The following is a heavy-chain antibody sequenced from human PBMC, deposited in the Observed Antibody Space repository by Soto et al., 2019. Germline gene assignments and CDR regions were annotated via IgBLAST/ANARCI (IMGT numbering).Heavy chain of an antibody. CDR3: ANSGGSWYYFDY. CDR2: IYYSGST. CDR1: GGSISSYY. Sequence: SETLSLTCTVSGGSISSYYWSWIRQPPGKGLEWIGYIYYSGSTNYNPSLKSRVTISVDTSKNQFSLKLSSVTAADTAVYYWANSGGSWYYFDYWGQGTLVTVSS. V-gene: IGHV4-59*08. D-gene: IGHD2-15*01. J-gene: IGHJ4*02.